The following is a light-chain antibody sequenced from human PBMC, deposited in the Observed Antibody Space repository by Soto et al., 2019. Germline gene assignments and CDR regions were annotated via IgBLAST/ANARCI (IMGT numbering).Light chain of an antibody. CDR3: ETWDSNIHWV. CDR2: LEGSGSY. V-gene: IGLV4-60*02. J-gene: IGLJ3*02. Sequence: QPVLTQSSSASASLGSSVKLTCTLSSGHSSYIIAWHQQQPGKAPRYLMKLEGSGSYNKGSGVPDRFSGSSSGADRYLTISNLQFEDEADYYCETWDSNIHWVFGEGTKVTVL. CDR1: SGHSSYI.